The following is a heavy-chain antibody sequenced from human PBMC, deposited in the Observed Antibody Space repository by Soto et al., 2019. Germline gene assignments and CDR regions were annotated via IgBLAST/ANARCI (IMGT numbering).Heavy chain of an antibody. CDR3: VRDSHGDR. J-gene: IGHJ5*02. CDR2: IDGDGGDT. Sequence: EVQLVESGGGLVQPGGSLRLSCAASGFTLSSYWMQWVRQAPGKGLEWVSRIDGDGGDTSYADSVKGRFTISRDNAQNTLHLEMNSLKADDTAVYYCVRDSHGDRWSQGTLVTVSS. CDR1: GFTLSSYW. V-gene: IGHV3-74*01.